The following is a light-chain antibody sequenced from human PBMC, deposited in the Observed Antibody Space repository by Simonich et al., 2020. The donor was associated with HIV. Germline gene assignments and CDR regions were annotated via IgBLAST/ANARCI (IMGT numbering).Light chain of an antibody. Sequence: DIQMTQSPSTLSASVGDRVTITCRASQSISSWLAWYQQKPGKAPKLLIYKASSLESGVPSRFSGSGSGTEFTLTISSLQSEDFALYYCQQYNNWPPEYTFGQGTKLEIK. CDR1: QSISSW. CDR2: KAS. CDR3: QQYNNWPPEYT. V-gene: IGKV1-5*03. J-gene: IGKJ2*01.